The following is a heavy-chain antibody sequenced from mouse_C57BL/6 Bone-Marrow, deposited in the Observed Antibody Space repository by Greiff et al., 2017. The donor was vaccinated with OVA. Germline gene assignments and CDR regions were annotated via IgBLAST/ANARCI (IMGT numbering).Heavy chain of an antibody. Sequence: EVKLMESGGGLVKPGGSLKLSCAASGFTFSSYAMAWVRQTPEKRLEWDATIRDGGRYTNKPDKEKGRSTNARDKAKKNLYLKMSHLKSEDSALYYYARDRVYITTVQACFAYWGQGTLVTVSA. CDR3: ARDRVYITTVQACFAY. CDR2: IRDGGRYT. D-gene: IGHD1-1*01. J-gene: IGHJ3*01. V-gene: IGHV5-4*01. CDR1: GFTFSSYA.